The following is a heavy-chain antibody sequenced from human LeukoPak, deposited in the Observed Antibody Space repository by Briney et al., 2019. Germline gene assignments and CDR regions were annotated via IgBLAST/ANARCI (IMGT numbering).Heavy chain of an antibody. CDR2: ISTSSTNT. CDR1: GFTFSDYY. Sequence: GGSLRLSCAASGFTFSDYYMTWIRQAPGKGLEWVSDISTSSTNTKYADSVKGRFTISRDNSKNTLYLQMNSLRAEDTAVYYCAKDIQLWLNWFDPWGQGALVTVSS. D-gene: IGHD5-18*01. V-gene: IGHV3-11*05. CDR3: AKDIQLWLNWFDP. J-gene: IGHJ5*02.